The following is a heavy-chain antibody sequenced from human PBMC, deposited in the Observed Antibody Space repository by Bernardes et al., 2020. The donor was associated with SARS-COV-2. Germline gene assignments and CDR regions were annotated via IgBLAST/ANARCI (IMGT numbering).Heavy chain of an antibody. J-gene: IGHJ5*02. D-gene: IGHD2-2*01. CDR2: TYYRSKWYT. CDR1: CDSVSSNSAV. V-gene: IGHV6-1*01. Sequence: SPTLSLTCAISCDSVSSNSAVWNLLRQSPSRGLEWLGRTYYRSKWYTDYAESVKRRITINPDTSKNQFSLHMNSVTPEDTAVYFCARDSSKWTEPGFDPWGQGTLVTVSS. CDR3: ARDSSKWTEPGFDP.